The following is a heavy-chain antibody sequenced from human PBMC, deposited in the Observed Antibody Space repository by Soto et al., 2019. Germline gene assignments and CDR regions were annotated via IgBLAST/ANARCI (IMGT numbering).Heavy chain of an antibody. CDR2: INPDTGDS. D-gene: IGHD4-17*01. V-gene: IGHV1-2*02. CDR1: GYTFTTFH. Sequence: QVHLVQSGAEVRKPGASVKVSCKASGYTFTTFHLHWVRLAPGQGLAWMGWINPDTGDSESGKKFQCRVTLTRDTSMTTAYMELSSLSSDDTAIYFCARVRYGDFSFQYCGQGTPVSVSS. CDR3: ARVRYGDFSFQY. J-gene: IGHJ4*02.